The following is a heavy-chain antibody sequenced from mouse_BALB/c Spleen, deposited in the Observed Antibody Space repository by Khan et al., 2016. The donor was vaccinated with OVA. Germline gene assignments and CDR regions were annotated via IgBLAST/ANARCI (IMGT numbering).Heavy chain of an antibody. CDR2: INTNTGEP. CDR1: GYTFTNYG. D-gene: IGHD2-14*01. V-gene: IGHV9-3*02. J-gene: IGHJ2*01. Sequence: QIQLVQSGPELKKPGETVKISCKASGYTFTNYGMNWVKQAPGKGLKWMGWINTNTGEPTYAEEFKGRFAFSLETSASTAYLQINNLKNEDTATYFCEILSYDGGYWGQGTTLTVSS. CDR3: EILSYDGGY.